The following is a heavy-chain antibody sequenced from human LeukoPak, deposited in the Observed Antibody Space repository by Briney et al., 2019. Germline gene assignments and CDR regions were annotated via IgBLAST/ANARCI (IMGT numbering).Heavy chain of an antibody. J-gene: IGHJ5*02. CDR1: GFTFSNAW. CDR3: TTTFPRSYCSSTSCFFGPLVDL. V-gene: IGHV3-15*01. CDR2: IKSKTDGGTT. D-gene: IGHD2-2*01. Sequence: GGSLRLSCAASGFTFSNAWMSWVRQAPGEGLEWVGRIKSKTDGGTTDYAAPVKGRFTISRDDSKNTLYLQMNSLKTEDTAVYYCTTTFPRSYCSSTSCFFGPLVDLWGQGTLVTVSS.